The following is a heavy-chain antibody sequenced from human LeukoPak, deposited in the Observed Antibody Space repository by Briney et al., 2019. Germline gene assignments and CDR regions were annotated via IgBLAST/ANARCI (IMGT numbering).Heavy chain of an antibody. D-gene: IGHD3-10*01. CDR1: GFTFNTYT. CDR3: AKDRGGAQGFDY. J-gene: IGHJ4*02. CDR2: ISYDGSNK. V-gene: IGHV3-30*18. Sequence: GGSLRLSCAASGFTFNTYTMNWVRQAPGKGLEWVAVISYDGSNKYYADSVKGRFTISRDNSKNTLYLQMNSLRAEDTAVYYCAKDRGGAQGFDYWGQGTLVTVSS.